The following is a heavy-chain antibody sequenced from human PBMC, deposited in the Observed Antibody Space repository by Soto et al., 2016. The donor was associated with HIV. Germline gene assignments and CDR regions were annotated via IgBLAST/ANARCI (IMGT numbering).Heavy chain of an antibody. V-gene: IGHV3-21*01. D-gene: IGHD2-21*01. CDR1: GFTFSSYS. CDR3: ARDRPPSVEVIANLDY. J-gene: IGHJ4*02. Sequence: EVQLVESGGGLVKPGGSLRLSCAASGFTFSSYSMNWVRQAPGKGLEWVSSISSSSSYIYYADSVKGRFTISRDNAKNSLYLQMNSLRAEDTAVYYCARDRPPSVEVIANLDYWGQGTLVTVSS. CDR2: ISSSSSYI.